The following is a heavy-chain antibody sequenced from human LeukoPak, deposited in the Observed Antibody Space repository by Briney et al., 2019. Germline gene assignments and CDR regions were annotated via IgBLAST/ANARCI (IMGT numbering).Heavy chain of an antibody. CDR3: ARELVPFGEDMTFDY. Sequence: ASVKVSCKASGYTFTSYGISWVRQAPGQGLEWMGWISAYNGNTNYAQKLQGRVTMTTDTSTSTAYMELRSLRSDDTAVYYCARELVPFGEDMTFDYWGQGTLVTVSS. J-gene: IGHJ4*02. V-gene: IGHV1-18*01. D-gene: IGHD3-10*01. CDR2: ISAYNGNT. CDR1: GYTFTSYG.